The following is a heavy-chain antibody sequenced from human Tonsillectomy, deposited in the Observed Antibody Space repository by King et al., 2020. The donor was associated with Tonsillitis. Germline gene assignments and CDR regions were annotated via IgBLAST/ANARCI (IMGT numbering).Heavy chain of an antibody. CDR1: GLTFTNAW. Sequence: VQLVESGGDLVKPGGSLRLSCAASGLTFTNAWMSWVRQAPGKGLEWVGRVKSSADGGATDYAATVKGRFTFSRDDSKNTLYLQMNSLKTEDTAIYYCTPVRPSPPGSLGYWGQGCLVTVSS. V-gene: IGHV3-15*01. J-gene: IGHJ4*02. CDR3: TPVRPSPPGSLGY. D-gene: IGHD3-10*01. CDR2: VKSSADGGAT.